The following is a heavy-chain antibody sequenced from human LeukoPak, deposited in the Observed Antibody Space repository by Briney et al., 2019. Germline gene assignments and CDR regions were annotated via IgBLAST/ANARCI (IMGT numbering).Heavy chain of an antibody. Sequence: SQTLSLTCTVYGGSISSGGHYCSWIRQHPAKGLEWIGYIYYSGSAYYNPSLESRVTISIDTSKNQFSLKLTSVTAADTAVYFCARGTLRLFDYWGQGTLVTVSS. CDR3: ARGTLRLFDY. CDR2: IYYSGSA. CDR1: GGSISSGGHY. V-gene: IGHV4-31*03. D-gene: IGHD5/OR15-5a*01. J-gene: IGHJ4*02.